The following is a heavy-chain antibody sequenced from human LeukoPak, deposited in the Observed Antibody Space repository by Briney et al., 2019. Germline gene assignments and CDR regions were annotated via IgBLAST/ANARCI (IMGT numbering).Heavy chain of an antibody. D-gene: IGHD1-1*01. J-gene: IGHJ4*02. CDR3: ARWGGTRQYSFDY. Sequence: PGGSLRLSCSVSGFIFSDYVFHWVRQAPGKGLEWVAVTRFDGSIKQYADSVKGRFTISRDDSKNTLYLQMNFLKSEDTAVYYCARWGGTRQYSFDYWGQGTLVTVSS. V-gene: IGHV3-33*01. CDR1: GFIFSDYV. CDR2: TRFDGSIK.